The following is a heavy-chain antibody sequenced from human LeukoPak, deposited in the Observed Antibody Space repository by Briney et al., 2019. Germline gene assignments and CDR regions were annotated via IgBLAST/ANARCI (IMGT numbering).Heavy chain of an antibody. V-gene: IGHV3-7*01. D-gene: IGHD3-3*01. J-gene: IGHJ3*02. CDR2: IKQGGSEK. Sequence: GGSLRLSCAASGFTFSSYWMSWVRQAPGKGLEWVANIKQGGSEKYYVDSVKGRFTISRDNAENSLYLQMNSLRAEDTAVYYCARGGVNTFWSGYYGDAFDIWGQGAMVTVSS. CDR3: ARGGVNTFWSGYYGDAFDI. CDR1: GFTFSSYW.